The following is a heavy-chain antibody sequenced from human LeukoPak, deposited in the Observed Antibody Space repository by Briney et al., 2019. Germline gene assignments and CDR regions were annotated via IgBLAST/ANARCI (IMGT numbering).Heavy chain of an antibody. CDR2: ISWNSGSI. CDR1: GFTFDDYA. V-gene: IGHV3-9*03. CDR3: ARVSGSYGYYFDY. D-gene: IGHD1-26*01. J-gene: IGHJ4*02. Sequence: GRSLRLSCAASGFTFDDYAMHWVRQAPGKGLEWVSGISWNSGSIGYADSVKGRFTISRDNAKNSLYLQMNSLRAEDMALYYCARVSGSYGYYFDYWGQGTLVTVSS.